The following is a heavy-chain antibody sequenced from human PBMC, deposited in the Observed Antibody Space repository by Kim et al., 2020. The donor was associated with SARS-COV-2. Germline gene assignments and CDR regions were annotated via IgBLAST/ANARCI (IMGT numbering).Heavy chain of an antibody. D-gene: IGHD1-26*01. V-gene: IGHV4-34*01. CDR1: GWSFSGYY. Sequence: SETLSLTCAVYGWSFSGYYWSWIRQPPGKGLEWIGEISHSGSTNYNPSLKSQFTISGDTSKNQFSLKLSSVTAADTAVYCCAGGEWELPRRFDPWGQGTLVTVSA. CDR2: ISHSGST. CDR3: AGGEWELPRRFDP. J-gene: IGHJ5*02.